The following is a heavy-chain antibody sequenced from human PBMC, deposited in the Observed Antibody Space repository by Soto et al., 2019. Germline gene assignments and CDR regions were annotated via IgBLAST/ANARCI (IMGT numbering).Heavy chain of an antibody. V-gene: IGHV5-51*01. CDR1: GYSFTSYW. Sequence: GESLKISCKGSGYSFTSYWIAWVRQVPGKGLELMGVIYPGDSDIRYSPSFQGQVTISADKSISTAYLQWSSLKASDSAMYFCARHYYYDRSYYSPTNTHSPLDFGAQETLVTVPS. CDR3: ARHYYYDRSYYSPTNTHSPLDF. D-gene: IGHD3-22*01. CDR2: IYPGDSDI. J-gene: IGHJ4*02.